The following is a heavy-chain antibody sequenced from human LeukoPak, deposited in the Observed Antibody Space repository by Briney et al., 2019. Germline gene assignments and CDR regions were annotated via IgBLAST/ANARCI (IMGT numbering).Heavy chain of an antibody. V-gene: IGHV3-21*01. Sequence: GGSLRLSCAASGFTFSSYSMNWVRQAPGKGLEWVSSISSSSSYIYYADSVKGRFTISRDNAKNSLYLQMNSLRAEDTAVYYCARDVYSSSWYFDYWGQGTLVAVSS. CDR2: ISSSSSYI. CDR3: ARDVYSSSWYFDY. J-gene: IGHJ4*02. D-gene: IGHD6-13*01. CDR1: GFTFSSYS.